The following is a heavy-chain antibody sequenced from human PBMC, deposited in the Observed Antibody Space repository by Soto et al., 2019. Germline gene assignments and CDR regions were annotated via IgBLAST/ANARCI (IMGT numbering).Heavy chain of an antibody. Sequence: SVTLSLTYTVSGGSISDRDCYWIWNRQPPGKGLEWIGYIYYSGSTYYNPSLKSRVTISVDTSKNQFSLKLSSVTAADTAVYYCARDLGRGLTYYYGMDVWGQGTTVTVSS. D-gene: IGHD3-10*01. CDR1: GGSISDRDCY. CDR3: ARDLGRGLTYYYGMDV. V-gene: IGHV4-30-4*08. CDR2: IYYSGST. J-gene: IGHJ6*02.